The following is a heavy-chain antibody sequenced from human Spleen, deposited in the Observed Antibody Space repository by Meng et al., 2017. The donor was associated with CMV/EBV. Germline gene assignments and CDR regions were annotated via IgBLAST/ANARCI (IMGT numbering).Heavy chain of an antibody. D-gene: IGHD5-18*01. CDR3: AKGAVDTAIVTAVDY. Sequence: SGFTFDDYSMHWVRQAPGKGLEWVSLISWDGVSTYYADSVKGRFTISRDNNKNSLYLQMNSLRTEDTALYYCAKGAVDTAIVTAVDYWGRGTLVTVSS. J-gene: IGHJ4*01. CDR2: ISWDGVST. CDR1: GFTFDDYS. V-gene: IGHV3-43*01.